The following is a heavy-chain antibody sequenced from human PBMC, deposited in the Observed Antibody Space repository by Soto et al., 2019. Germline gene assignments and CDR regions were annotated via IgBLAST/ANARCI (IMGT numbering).Heavy chain of an antibody. D-gene: IGHD1-26*01. CDR1: GGSISSNYW. CDR3: ARVSGSYYYGMDV. Sequence: SETLSLTCAVSGGSISSNYWWSWVRQPPGKGLEWIGEIYHSGSTNYNPSLKSRVTISVDKSKNQFSLKLSSAIAADTAVYYCARVSGSYYYGMDVWGQGTTVT. J-gene: IGHJ6*02. V-gene: IGHV4-4*02. CDR2: IYHSGST.